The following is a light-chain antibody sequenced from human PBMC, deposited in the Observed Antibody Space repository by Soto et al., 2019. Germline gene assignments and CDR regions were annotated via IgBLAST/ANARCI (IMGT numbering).Light chain of an antibody. CDR1: HSVGKT. J-gene: IGKJ1*01. CDR2: GAY. CDR3: QHDNCWPPKT. Sequence: EIVMTQSPATLSVSPGERTPSSSRASHSVGKTLPCYQQKPAQPPGLLPYGAYTRATVIPPRFSGSGPGTDFTLNICGLQSEDFALYYWQHDNCWPPKTLGQGTKVE. V-gene: IGKV3-15*01.